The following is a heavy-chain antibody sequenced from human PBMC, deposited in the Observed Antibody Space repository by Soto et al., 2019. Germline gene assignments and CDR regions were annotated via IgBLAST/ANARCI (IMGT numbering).Heavy chain of an antibody. J-gene: IGHJ4*02. CDR1: GFTFNGSS. CDR2: ISSESAYR. D-gene: IGHD3-16*01. CDR3: ARETLRGDFDD. Sequence: GGSLRLSCVASGFTFNGSSMNWVRQAPGKGLEWVSSISSESAYRYYADSTEGRFTVSRDNAKNSLFLQMDNLRVEDTAVYYCARETLRGDFDDWGQGTLVTVSS. V-gene: IGHV3-21*06.